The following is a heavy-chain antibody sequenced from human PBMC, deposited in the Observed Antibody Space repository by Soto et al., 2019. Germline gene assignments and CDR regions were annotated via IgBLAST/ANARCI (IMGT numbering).Heavy chain of an antibody. CDR1: GFTFSSYG. V-gene: IGHV3-30*18. Sequence: SCAASGFTFSSYGMHWVRQAPGKGLEWVAVISYDGSNKYYADSVKGRFTISRDNSKNTLYLQMNSLRAEDTAVYYCAKDPYYYDSSGYYRDWGQGTLVTVSS. D-gene: IGHD3-22*01. CDR3: AKDPYYYDSSGYYRD. J-gene: IGHJ4*02. CDR2: ISYDGSNK.